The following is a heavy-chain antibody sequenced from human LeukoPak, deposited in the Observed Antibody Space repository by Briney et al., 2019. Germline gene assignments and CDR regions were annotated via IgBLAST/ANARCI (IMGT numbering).Heavy chain of an antibody. J-gene: IGHJ3*02. CDR1: GFTFSSYD. D-gene: IGHD3-10*01. Sequence: GGSLRLSCAASGFTFSSYDMHWVRQATGKGLEWVSAIGTAGDTYYPGSVKGRFTISRESAKNSLYLQMNSLRAGDTAVHYCARDGSGTKAFDIWGQGTMVTVSS. CDR2: IGTAGDT. CDR3: ARDGSGTKAFDI. V-gene: IGHV3-13*04.